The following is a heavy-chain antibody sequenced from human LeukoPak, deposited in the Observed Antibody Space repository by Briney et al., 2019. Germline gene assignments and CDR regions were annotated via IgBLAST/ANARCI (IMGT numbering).Heavy chain of an antibody. CDR3: ARASPYYYGSGRKWFDP. D-gene: IGHD3-10*01. J-gene: IGHJ5*02. V-gene: IGHV4-34*01. Sequence: SETLSLTCAVYGGSFSCYYWSWIRHPPGKGLEWIGEINHSGSTNYNPSLKSRVTISVDTSKNQFSLKLSSVTAADTAVYYCARASPYYYGSGRKWFDPWGQGTLVTVSS. CDR2: INHSGST. CDR1: GGSFSCYY.